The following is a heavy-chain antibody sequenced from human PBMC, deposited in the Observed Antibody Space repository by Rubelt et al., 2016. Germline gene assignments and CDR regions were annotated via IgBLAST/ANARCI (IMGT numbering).Heavy chain of an antibody. J-gene: IGHJ1*01. V-gene: IGHV4-38-2*02. Sequence: QVQLQESGPGLVRSSETLSLTCTVSGYSISNGYYWGWIRQPPGRRLEWIGNIFHSGSTYYNPSFKGLVSLSVEKSNNQFSLNMTSVIAAGTARYYCAREVPPGIPAAMLAPKWGRGTLVTVAT. CDR2: IFHSGST. D-gene: IGHD2-2*01. CDR3: AREVPPGIPAAMLAPK. CDR1: GYSISNGYY.